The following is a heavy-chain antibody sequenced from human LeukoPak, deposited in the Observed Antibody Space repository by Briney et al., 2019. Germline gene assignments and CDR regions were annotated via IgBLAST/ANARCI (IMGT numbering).Heavy chain of an antibody. CDR2: ISGSGGST. J-gene: IGHJ6*02. CDR3: AKTYGEVFYSMDV. D-gene: IGHD4-17*01. V-gene: IGHV3-23*01. Sequence: GGSLRLSCAASGFTFSSYAMSWVRQAPGKGLEWVSAISGSGGSTYYADSVKGRFTISRDNSKNTLYLQVNSLRAEDTAVYYCAKTYGEVFYSMDVWGQGTTVTVSS. CDR1: GFTFSSYA.